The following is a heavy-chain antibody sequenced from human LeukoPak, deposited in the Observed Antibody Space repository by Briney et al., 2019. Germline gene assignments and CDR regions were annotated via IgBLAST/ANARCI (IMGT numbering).Heavy chain of an antibody. CDR2: ISAYNGNT. CDR3: ARDTNPTGSSDY. V-gene: IGHV1-18*01. D-gene: IGHD3-9*01. J-gene: IGHJ4*02. Sequence: ASVKVSCKASEYTFTSYGISWVRQAPGQGLEWMGWISAYNGNTNYAQKLQGRVTMTTDTSTSTAYMELRSLRSDDTAVYYCARDTNPTGSSDYWGQGTLVTVSS. CDR1: EYTFTSYG.